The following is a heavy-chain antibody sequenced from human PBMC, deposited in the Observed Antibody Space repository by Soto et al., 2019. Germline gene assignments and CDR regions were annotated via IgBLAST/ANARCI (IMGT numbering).Heavy chain of an antibody. V-gene: IGHV2-5*02. J-gene: IGHJ4*02. D-gene: IGHD5-12*01. CDR3: AHKGAGYRGFKD. CDR2: IYWDDDK. CDR1: GFSLSTSGVG. Sequence: SGPTLVNPTQTLTLACTFSGFSLSTSGVGVGWIRQPPGKALEWLALIYWDDDKRYSPSLKSRLTITKDTSKNQVVLTMTNMDPVDTATYYGAHKGAGYRGFKDWGQGTLVTVYS.